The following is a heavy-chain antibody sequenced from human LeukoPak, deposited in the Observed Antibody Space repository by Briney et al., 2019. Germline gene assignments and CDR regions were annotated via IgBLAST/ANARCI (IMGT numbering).Heavy chain of an antibody. CDR1: GFTFSSYG. CDR3: ASNYYDSSGKGGDAFDI. V-gene: IGHV3-30*03. Sequence: GRSLRLSCAASGFTFSSYGMHWVRQAPGKGLEWVAVISYDGSNKYYADSVKGRFTISRDNSKNTLYLQMNSLRAEDTAVYYCASNYYDSSGKGGDAFDIWGQGTMVTVSS. J-gene: IGHJ3*02. CDR2: ISYDGSNK. D-gene: IGHD3-22*01.